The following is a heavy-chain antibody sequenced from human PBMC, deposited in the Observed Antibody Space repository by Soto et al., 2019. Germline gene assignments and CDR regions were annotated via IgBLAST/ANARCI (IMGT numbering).Heavy chain of an antibody. J-gene: IGHJ4*02. D-gene: IGHD3-10*01. CDR2: MNPNSGDT. CDR1: GYSFTSYD. V-gene: IGHV1-8*01. Sequence: ASVKVSCKASGYSFTSYDINCVRQAPGQVLEWMGWMNPNSGDTGYARTFQGRVTMTRNTSITTAYMELSSLRSEDTAVYYCARVGDYYGSGNYFTFDYWAQGTLVTVSS. CDR3: ARVGDYYGSGNYFTFDY.